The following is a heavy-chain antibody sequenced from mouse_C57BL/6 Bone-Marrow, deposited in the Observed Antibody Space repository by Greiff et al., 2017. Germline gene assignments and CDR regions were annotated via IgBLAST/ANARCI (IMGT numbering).Heavy chain of an antibody. Sequence: EVKLVESVAELVRPGASVKLSCTASGFNIKNTYLHWVKQRPEQGLEWIGRIDPANGNTKYAPKFQGKAAITADTSSHPAYLQLSSLTSEETAIYYCAKGDSSPFDYRGQGTTLTVSS. D-gene: IGHD1-3*01. V-gene: IGHV14-3*01. CDR3: AKGDSSPFDY. J-gene: IGHJ2*01. CDR2: IDPANGNT. CDR1: GFNIKNTY.